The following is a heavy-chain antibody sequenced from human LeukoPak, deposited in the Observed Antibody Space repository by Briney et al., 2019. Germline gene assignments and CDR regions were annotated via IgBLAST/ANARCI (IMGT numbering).Heavy chain of an antibody. D-gene: IGHD3-3*01. CDR3: TRSLGVVIHGGMDV. J-gene: IGHJ6*02. CDR2: IYYTGST. V-gene: IGHV4-59*01. CDR1: GGSISSYH. Sequence: KPSETLSLTCTVSGGSISSYHWSWIRQPPGKGLEWIGHIYYTGSTNYNPSLKSRVTISLDTSKNQFSLKLSSVTVADTAVYYCTRSLGVVIHGGMDVWGQGTTVTVSS.